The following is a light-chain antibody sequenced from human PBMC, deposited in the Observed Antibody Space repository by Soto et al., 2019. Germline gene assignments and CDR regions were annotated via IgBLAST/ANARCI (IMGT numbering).Light chain of an antibody. CDR1: QSISSW. Sequence: DIQMTRSPSTLSASVGDRVTITCRASQSISSWLAWYQQKPGKAPKVLIYKASSLESGVPSRFSGSGSGTEFTLTISSLQPDDFATYYCQQYNSYSYTFGQGTKLEIK. CDR2: KAS. V-gene: IGKV1-5*03. CDR3: QQYNSYSYT. J-gene: IGKJ2*01.